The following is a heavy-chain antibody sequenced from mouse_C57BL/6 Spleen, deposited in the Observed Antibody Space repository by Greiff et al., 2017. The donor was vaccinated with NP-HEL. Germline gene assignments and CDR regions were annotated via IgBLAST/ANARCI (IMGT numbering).Heavy chain of an antibody. CDR1: GFNIKDYY. J-gene: IGHJ4*01. CDR2: IDPEDGDT. Sequence: VQLQQSGAELVRPGASVKLSCTASGFNIKDYYMHWVKQRPEQGLEWIGRIDPEDGDTEYAQKFQGKATMTADTSSNTAYLQLSSLTSEDTAVYYCTTYYGSSYVYAMDYWGQGTSVTVSS. V-gene: IGHV14-1*01. CDR3: TTYYGSSYVYAMDY. D-gene: IGHD1-1*01.